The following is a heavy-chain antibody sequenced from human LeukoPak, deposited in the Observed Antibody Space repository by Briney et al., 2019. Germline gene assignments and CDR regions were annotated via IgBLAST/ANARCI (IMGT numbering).Heavy chain of an antibody. CDR2: IYYSGST. Sequence: SETLSLTCSVSGASIRSYYWSWIRQPPGKGLEWIGYIYYSGSTNYNPSLKSRVTISVDTSKNQFSLKLSSVTAADTAVYYCAGFLAYCGGDCFRAFDIWGQGTMVTVSS. J-gene: IGHJ3*02. V-gene: IGHV4-59*01. CDR3: AGFLAYCGGDCFRAFDI. CDR1: GASIRSYY. D-gene: IGHD2-21*02.